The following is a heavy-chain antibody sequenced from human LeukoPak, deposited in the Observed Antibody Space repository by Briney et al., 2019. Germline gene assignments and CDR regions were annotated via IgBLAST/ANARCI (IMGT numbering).Heavy chain of an antibody. V-gene: IGHV4-39*07. Sequence: ASETLSLTCTVSGGSISSSSYYWGWIRQPPGKGLEWIGSIYYSGSTYYNPSLKSRVTISVDTSKNQFSLKLSSVTAADTAVYYCARVRQQLPTYYYYYMDVWGKGTTVTVSS. CDR3: ARVRQQLPTYYYYYMDV. J-gene: IGHJ6*03. D-gene: IGHD6-13*01. CDR2: IYYSGST. CDR1: GGSISSSSYY.